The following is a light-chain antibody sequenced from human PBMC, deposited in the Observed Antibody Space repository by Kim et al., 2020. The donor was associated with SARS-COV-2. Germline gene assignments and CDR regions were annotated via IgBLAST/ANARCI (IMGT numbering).Light chain of an antibody. J-gene: IGKJ5*01. CDR3: QQLYSYPIT. CDR2: DAS. CDR1: QGFTGY. V-gene: IGKV1-9*01. Sequence: ASGGDTVTITCRARQGFTGYLSWYQQKPGKAPKVLIYDASTLQSGVPSRFSGSGSGTEFTLTITTLQPEDFATYYCQQLYSYPITFGQGTRLEIK.